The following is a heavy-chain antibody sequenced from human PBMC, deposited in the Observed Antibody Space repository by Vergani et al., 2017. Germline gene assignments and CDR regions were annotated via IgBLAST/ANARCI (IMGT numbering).Heavy chain of an antibody. CDR2: IYYSGST. D-gene: IGHD3-3*01. Sequence: QLQLQESGPGLVKPSETLSLTCTVSGGSISSSSYYWGWIRQPPGKGLEWIGSIYYSGSTYYNPSLKRRFTISVHTSKNQFSLTLSSVTAADTAVYYCSGGDDFWSGYYEPCLEARYYYMDVWGKGTTVTVSS. J-gene: IGHJ6*03. V-gene: IGHV4-39*07. CDR1: GGSISSSSYY. CDR3: SGGDDFWSGYYEPCLEARYYYMDV.